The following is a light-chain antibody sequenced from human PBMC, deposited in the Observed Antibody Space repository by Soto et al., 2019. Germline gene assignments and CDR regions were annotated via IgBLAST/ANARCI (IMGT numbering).Light chain of an antibody. V-gene: IGKV1-9*01. CDR3: LQDYNYPLT. CDR2: AAS. Sequence: DIQLTQSPSFLSASVGDRVTITCLASQGISSYLAWYQQKPGKAPKLLIYAASTLQSGVPSRFSGSGSGTEFTLTISSLQPEDFATYYCLQDYNYPLTFGGGTQVEIK. J-gene: IGKJ4*01. CDR1: QGISSY.